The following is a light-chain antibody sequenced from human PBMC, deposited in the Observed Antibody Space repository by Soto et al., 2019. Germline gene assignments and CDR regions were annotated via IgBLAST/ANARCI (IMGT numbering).Light chain of an antibody. J-gene: IGKJ3*01. CDR1: QSVSSSY. V-gene: IGKV3-20*01. CDR3: QQYGSSPFT. Sequence: EIVLTQSPGTLSLSPGERATLSCRASQSVSSSYLAWYQQKPGQAPRLLIYGTSSRATGIPGRFSGSGSGTDFTITISGLEPEDFAVYYCQQYGSSPFTFGPGTKVDIK. CDR2: GTS.